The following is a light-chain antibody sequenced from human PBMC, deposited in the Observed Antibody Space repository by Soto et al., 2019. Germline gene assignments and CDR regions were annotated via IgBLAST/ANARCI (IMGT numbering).Light chain of an antibody. CDR1: QSVSTC. CDR3: QHYNSAADT. CDR2: AAS. Sequence: DIRRTPSPSTLSASPGERGTITCRARQSVSTCLAWYQQTPGQAPRLLIYAASRRPSGVPPRFSGSGSGTELTIPISRLHPDDVAFYCYQHYNSAADTFGQGTRLEIK. V-gene: IGKV1-5*01. J-gene: IGKJ5*01.